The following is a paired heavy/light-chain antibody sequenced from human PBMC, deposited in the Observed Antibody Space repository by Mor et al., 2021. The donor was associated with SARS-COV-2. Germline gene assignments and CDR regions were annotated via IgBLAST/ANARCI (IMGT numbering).Light chain of an antibody. CDR2: NDY. J-gene: IGLJ1*01. CDR1: SSNVGRDN. CDR3: VAWDDRLNAYV. V-gene: IGLV1-44*01. Sequence: QSVLTQPPSVSGTPGQRVTISCSGSSSNVGRDNVYWYQQFPGTAPKLLIYNDYRRPSGVPDRISGSKSGTSASLAISGLQSDDEADYYCVAWDDRLNAYVFGAGTTVTVL.
Heavy chain of an antibody. D-gene: IGHD6-19*01. J-gene: IGHJ4*02. CDR3: ARDLAGSRGY. CDR2: ISSSSSYI. Sequence: EVQLVESGGGLVKPGGSLRLSCAASGFTFSSYSMNWVRQAPGKGLEWVSSISSSSSYIYYADSVKGRFTISRDNAKNSLYLQMNSLRAEDTAVYYCARDLAGSRGYWGQGTLVTVSS. V-gene: IGHV3-21*01. CDR1: GFTFSSYS.